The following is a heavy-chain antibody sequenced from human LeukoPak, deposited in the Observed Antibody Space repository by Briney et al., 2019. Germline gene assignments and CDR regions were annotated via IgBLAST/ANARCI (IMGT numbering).Heavy chain of an antibody. CDR2: ISSSGSNI. V-gene: IGHV3-11*01. J-gene: IGHJ4*02. D-gene: IGHD5-24*01. Sequence: GGTLRLSCATSGFTFSDYYMSWIRQAPGKGLEWVSFISSSGSNIYYADSVKGRFTISRDNAKNSLYLQMNSLRAEDTAVYYCARDLWLQNFDYWGQGTLVTVSS. CDR1: GFTFSDYY. CDR3: ARDLWLQNFDY.